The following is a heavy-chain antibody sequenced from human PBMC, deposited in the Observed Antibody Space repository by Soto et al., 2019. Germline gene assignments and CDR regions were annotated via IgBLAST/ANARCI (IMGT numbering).Heavy chain of an antibody. V-gene: IGHV4-31*03. CDR3: ARAPGFCSRTACYRHYYSYGMDV. J-gene: IGHJ6*02. D-gene: IGHD2-2*02. CDR2: IYYSGST. CDR1: GGSISSGGYY. Sequence: SETLSLTCTVSGGSISSGGYYWSWIRQHPGKGLEWIGYIYYSGSTYYNPSLKSRVTISVDTSKNQFSLKLSSVTAADTAVYYCARAPGFCSRTACYRHYYSYGMDVWGQGTPLTVSS.